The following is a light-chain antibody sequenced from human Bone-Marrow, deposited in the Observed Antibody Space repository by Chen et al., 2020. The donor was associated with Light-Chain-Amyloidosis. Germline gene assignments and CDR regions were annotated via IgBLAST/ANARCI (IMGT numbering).Light chain of an antibody. CDR3: QQRSNWPPRVT. J-gene: IGKJ3*01. CDR2: DAS. CDR1: QSVGTY. V-gene: IGKV3-11*01. Sequence: ELVLTQSPATLFLSPWERATLSCRASQSVGTYLAWYQQKPGQAPRLLIYDASNRATGIPARFSGSGSGTDFTLTISSLEPEDFAVYYCQQRSNWPPRVTFGPGTRVDIK.